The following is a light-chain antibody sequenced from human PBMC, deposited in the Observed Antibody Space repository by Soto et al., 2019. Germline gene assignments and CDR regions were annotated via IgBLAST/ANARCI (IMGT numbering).Light chain of an antibody. CDR1: SSDVGGYNY. CDR2: EVS. Sequence: QSALTQPPSASGSPGQSVTISCTGTSSDVGGYNYVSWYQQHPGKAPKLMIYEVSKRPSGVPDRFSGSKSGNTASLTVSGLQAEDEADYYGSSYAGSNIPFGGGTKLTVL. J-gene: IGLJ2*01. V-gene: IGLV2-8*01. CDR3: SSYAGSNIP.